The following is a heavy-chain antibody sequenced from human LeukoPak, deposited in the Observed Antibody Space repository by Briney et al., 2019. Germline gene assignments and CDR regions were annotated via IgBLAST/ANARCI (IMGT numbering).Heavy chain of an antibody. D-gene: IGHD2-2*01. CDR3: ARDFLECSRASCLNWFDP. CDR1: GGSISSHF. CDR2: IHYSGST. Sequence: ASETLSLTCIVSGGSISSHFWTWIRQPPGKGLEWIGYIHYSGSTNYNPSLKSRVSISVDTSKNEFSLKLSSVTDADTAVYYCARDFLECSRASCLNWFDPLGQGTLVTVSS. V-gene: IGHV4-59*11. J-gene: IGHJ5*02.